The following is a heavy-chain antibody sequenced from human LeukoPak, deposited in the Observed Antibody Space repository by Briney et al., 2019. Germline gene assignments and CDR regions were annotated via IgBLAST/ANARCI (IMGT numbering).Heavy chain of an antibody. D-gene: IGHD2-2*01. Sequence: GGSLRLSCAASGFXFSTYWIHWVRQAPGTGRVWVSLINSDGSSTNYADSVKGRFTISRDNAKNTLYLQMNSLRAEDTAVYYCATDVPAVTIFGYWGQGTLVTVSS. CDR3: ATDVPAVTIFGY. J-gene: IGHJ4*02. CDR1: GFXFSTYW. CDR2: INSDGSST. V-gene: IGHV3-74*01.